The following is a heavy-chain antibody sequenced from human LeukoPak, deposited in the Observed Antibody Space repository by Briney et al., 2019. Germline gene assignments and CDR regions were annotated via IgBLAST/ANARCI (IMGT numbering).Heavy chain of an antibody. D-gene: IGHD3-10*01. CDR2: INPKSGGT. Sequence: ASVKVSCKASGYTFTGYYMHWVRQAPGQGLEWMGWINPKSGGTNYAQKFQGRVTMTRDTSISTAYMELSSLRSDDTAVYYCARDSMVRGVPYYYYGMDVWGQGTTVTVSS. J-gene: IGHJ6*02. V-gene: IGHV1-2*02. CDR1: GYTFTGYY. CDR3: ARDSMVRGVPYYYYGMDV.